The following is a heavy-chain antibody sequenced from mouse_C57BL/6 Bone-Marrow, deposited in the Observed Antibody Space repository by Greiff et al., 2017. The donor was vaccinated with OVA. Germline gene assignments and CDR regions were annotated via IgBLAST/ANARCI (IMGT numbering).Heavy chain of an antibody. D-gene: IGHD2-2*01. CDR3: ARALYGYTDFDY. V-gene: IGHV1-81*01. CDR2: IYPRSGNT. CDR1: GYTFTSYG. Sequence: QVQLQQSGAELARPGASVKLSCKASGYTFTSYGISWVKQRTGQGIEWIGEIYPRSGNTYYNEKFKGKAQLTADKSSSTAYMALRSLTSEDSAVYFCARALYGYTDFDYWGQGTTLTVSS. J-gene: IGHJ2*01.